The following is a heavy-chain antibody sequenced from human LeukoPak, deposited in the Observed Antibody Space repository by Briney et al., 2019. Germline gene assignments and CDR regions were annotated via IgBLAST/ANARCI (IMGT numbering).Heavy chain of an antibody. CDR1: GGSISSSSYY. V-gene: IGHV4-39*07. CDR3: AREPIGYCSSTSCYQGVAPFDY. CDR2: IYYSGST. D-gene: IGHD2-2*01. Sequence: PSETLSLTCTVSGGSISSSSYYWGWIRQPPGKGLEWIGSIYYSGSTYYNPSLKSRVTISVDTSKNQFSLKLSSVTAADTAVYYCAREPIGYCSSTSCYQGVAPFDYWGQGTLVTVSS. J-gene: IGHJ4*02.